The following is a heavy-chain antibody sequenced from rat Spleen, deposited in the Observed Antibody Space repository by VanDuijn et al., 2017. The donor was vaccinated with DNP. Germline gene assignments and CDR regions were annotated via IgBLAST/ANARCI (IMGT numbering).Heavy chain of an antibody. J-gene: IGHJ2*01. CDR1: GFTFSNYG. D-gene: IGHD1-12*02. CDR3: ARHYYDGSYYFDY. CDR2: ISGSGGST. V-gene: IGHV5S13*01. Sequence: EVQLVESGGGLVQPGRSLKLSCAASGFTFSNYGMAWVRQAPKKGLEWVATISGSGGSTYYRDSVKGRFTISRDNAQSTLYLQMDSLRSEDTATYYCARHYYDGSYYFDYWGQGVMLTVSS.